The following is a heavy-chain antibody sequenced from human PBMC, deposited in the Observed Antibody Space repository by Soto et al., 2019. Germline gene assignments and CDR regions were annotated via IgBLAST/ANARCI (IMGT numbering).Heavy chain of an antibody. Sequence: LRLSCTDSGFTFSNYWMNWVRQAPGKGLEWVANIRQDGGEIYYVDSVKGRFTISRDNTKNSLYLQMNGLRAEDTAVYYCARGADYGAHFQRWGQGTLVTVSS. D-gene: IGHD4-17*01. J-gene: IGHJ1*01. CDR3: ARGADYGAHFQR. CDR2: IRQDGGEI. CDR1: GFTFSNYW. V-gene: IGHV3-7*01.